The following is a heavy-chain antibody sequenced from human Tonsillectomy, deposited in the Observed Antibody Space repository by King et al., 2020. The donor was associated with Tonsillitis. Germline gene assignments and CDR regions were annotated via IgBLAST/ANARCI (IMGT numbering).Heavy chain of an antibody. CDR3: TRVDLSGSYRFYYYSMDV. D-gene: IGHD1-26*01. Sequence: QLVQSGGGLVQPGRSLRLSCTAAGFTFGDYAMSWFCQAPGKGLGWGGFMRSKAYGGLSDYGASGKGRFTNPRDDSKYIAYLQMNSLKTELTGVCYCTRVDLSGSYRFYYYSMDVWGKGTTVTVSS. V-gene: IGHV3-49*03. J-gene: IGHJ6*03. CDR1: GFTFGDYA. CDR2: MRSKAYGGLS.